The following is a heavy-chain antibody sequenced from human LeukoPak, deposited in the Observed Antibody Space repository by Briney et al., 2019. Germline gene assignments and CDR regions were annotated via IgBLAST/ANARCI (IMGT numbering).Heavy chain of an antibody. D-gene: IGHD3-22*01. CDR3: ASTYYYDSSGYLWFDP. J-gene: IGHJ5*02. V-gene: IGHV4-39*01. CDR2: IYYSGST. CDR1: GGSISSSSYY. Sequence: SETLSLTCTVSGGSISSSSYYWGWIRQPPGKGLEWIGSIYYSGSTYYNPSLKSRVTISVVTSKNQFSLKLSSVTAADTAVYYCASTYYYDSSGYLWFDPWGQGTLVTVSS.